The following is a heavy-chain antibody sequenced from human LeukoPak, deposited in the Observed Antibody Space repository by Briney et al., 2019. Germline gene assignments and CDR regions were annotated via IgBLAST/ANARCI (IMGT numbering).Heavy chain of an antibody. J-gene: IGHJ5*02. V-gene: IGHV3-11*01. CDR2: INIGGTNT. Sequence: PGGSLRLSCAASGFTFNDYYMSWIRQAPGKGLEWLSYINIGGTNTHYADSVKGRFTISRDNAKKSLYLEMNNLRAEDTAVYYCATDGAGFDTWGQGVLVTVSS. CDR3: ATDGAGFDT. CDR1: GFTFNDYY.